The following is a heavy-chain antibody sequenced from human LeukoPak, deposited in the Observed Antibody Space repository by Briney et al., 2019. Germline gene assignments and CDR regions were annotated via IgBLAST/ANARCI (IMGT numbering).Heavy chain of an antibody. CDR1: GYTFTGYY. D-gene: IGHD1-26*01. CDR3: TRESGSYHGNDY. V-gene: IGHV1-2*06. CDR2: INPNNGAT. Sequence: ASVKVSCKASGYTFTGYYMHWVRQAPGQGLEWMGRINPNNGATNYAQKLQGRVTITGDTSISTAYVELSSLRSDDTAMYYCTRESGSYHGNDYWGQGTLVTVSS. J-gene: IGHJ4*02.